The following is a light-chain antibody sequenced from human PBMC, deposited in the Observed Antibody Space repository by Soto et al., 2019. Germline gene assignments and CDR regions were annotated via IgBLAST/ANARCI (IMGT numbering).Light chain of an antibody. J-gene: IGLJ3*02. CDR2: GDT. Sequence: QLVLTQPPSVSGAPGQTVTISCTGSSSNIGAGYDVSWYQQLPGTAPELLIFGDTNRPSGVPDRFSGSHSGASASLAISGLQAEDEGDYYSQSYDSSLSGSVFGGGTKLTVL. CDR1: SSNIGAGYD. CDR3: QSYDSSLSGSV. V-gene: IGLV1-40*01.